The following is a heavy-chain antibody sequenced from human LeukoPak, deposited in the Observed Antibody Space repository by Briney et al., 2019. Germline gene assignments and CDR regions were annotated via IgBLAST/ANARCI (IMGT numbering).Heavy chain of an antibody. D-gene: IGHD6-13*01. Sequence: GGSLRLSCAASGFTFSSYWMHWVRQAPGKGLVWVSRINSDGSSTTYADSVKGRFTISRDNAKNTLYLQMNSLGAEDTAVYYCARALSSSWHYFDYWGQGTLVTVSS. V-gene: IGHV3-74*01. J-gene: IGHJ4*02. CDR1: GFTFSSYW. CDR3: ARALSSSWHYFDY. CDR2: INSDGSST.